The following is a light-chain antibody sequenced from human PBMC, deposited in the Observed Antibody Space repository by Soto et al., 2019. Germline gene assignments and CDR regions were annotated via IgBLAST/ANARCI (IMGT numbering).Light chain of an antibody. V-gene: IGLV2-23*02. Sequence: QSVLTQPASVFGSPGQSITISCTGTRSDVGSYNLVSWYQQHPGKAPKLMIYEVSKRPSGVSNRFSGSKSGNTASLTISGLQAEDEADYYCCSYVGSSTWVFGGGTKVTVL. CDR3: CSYVGSSTWV. CDR1: RSDVGSYNL. CDR2: EVS. J-gene: IGLJ3*02.